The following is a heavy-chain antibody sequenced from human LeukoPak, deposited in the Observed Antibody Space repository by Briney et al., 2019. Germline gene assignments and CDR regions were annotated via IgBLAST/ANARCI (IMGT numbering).Heavy chain of an antibody. Sequence: GGSLRLSCAASGFTFSTYSMNWVRQAPGKGLEWVSYISSSSSTIYYADSVRGRFTISRGNAKNSLYLLMNTLRDEDTAVYYCARGPYYGDHLFDYWGQGTLVSVSS. J-gene: IGHJ4*02. V-gene: IGHV3-48*02. D-gene: IGHD4-17*01. CDR3: ARGPYYGDHLFDY. CDR2: ISSSSSTI. CDR1: GFTFSTYS.